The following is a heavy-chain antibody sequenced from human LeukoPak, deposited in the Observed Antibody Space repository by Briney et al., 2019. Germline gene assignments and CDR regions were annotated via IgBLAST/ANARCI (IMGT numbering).Heavy chain of an antibody. CDR3: ARESRIVGDTDDAFDI. CDR1: GFIFEDYA. D-gene: IGHD1-26*01. Sequence: PGGSLRLSCTVSGFIFEDYAMHWVRQVPGKGLEWVSSITSNSGYVAYADSVKGRFSISRDNAKNTVYLQINSLRAEDTAVYYCARESRIVGDTDDAFDIWGHGTMVTVSS. V-gene: IGHV3-9*01. J-gene: IGHJ3*02. CDR2: ITSNSGYV.